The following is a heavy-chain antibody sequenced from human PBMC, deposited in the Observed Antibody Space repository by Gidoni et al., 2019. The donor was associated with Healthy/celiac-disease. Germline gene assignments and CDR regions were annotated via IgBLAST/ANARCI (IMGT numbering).Heavy chain of an antibody. Sequence: EVQLVESGGGLVKPGGSLRLSCAASGFTFSSYSMNWVRQAPGKGLEWVSSISSSSSYIYYADSVKGRFTISRDNAKNSLYLQMNSLRAEDTAVYYCARDGDELRFLEWFDYWGQGTLVTVSS. CDR1: GFTFSSYS. V-gene: IGHV3-21*01. CDR3: ARDGDELRFLEWFDY. J-gene: IGHJ4*02. CDR2: ISSSSSYI. D-gene: IGHD3-3*01.